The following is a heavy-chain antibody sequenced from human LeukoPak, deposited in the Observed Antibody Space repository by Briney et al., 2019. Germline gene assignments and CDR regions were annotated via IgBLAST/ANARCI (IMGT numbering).Heavy chain of an antibody. CDR3: ARSRGLSDPFDY. V-gene: IGHV4-59*01. CDR1: GGSISSYY. CDR2: IYYSRST. Sequence: PSETLSLTCTVSGGSISSYYWSWIRQPPGKGLEWIGYIYYSRSTNYNPSLKSRVTISVDTSKNQFSLKLSSVTAADTAVYYCARSRGLSDPFDYWGQGTLVTVSS. J-gene: IGHJ4*02.